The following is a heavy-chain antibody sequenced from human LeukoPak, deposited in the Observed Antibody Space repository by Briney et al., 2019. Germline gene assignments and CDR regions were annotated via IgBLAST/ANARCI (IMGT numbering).Heavy chain of an antibody. CDR3: ARDRTMTGDRGIDY. CDR1: GFTFSSYS. J-gene: IGHJ4*02. CDR2: ISSSGYT. D-gene: IGHD3-22*01. V-gene: IGHV3-21*01. Sequence: GGSLRLSCAASGFTFSSYSMNWVRQAPGKGLEWVSAISSSGYTYYADSVKGRVTISRDNAKNSLYLQMNSLRAEDTAVYCCARDRTMTGDRGIDYWGQGTPVTVSS.